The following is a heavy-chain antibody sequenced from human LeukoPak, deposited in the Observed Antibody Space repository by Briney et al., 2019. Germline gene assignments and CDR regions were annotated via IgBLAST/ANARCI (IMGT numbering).Heavy chain of an antibody. D-gene: IGHD3-10*01. CDR2: IIPIFGTS. V-gene: IGHV1-69*13. J-gene: IGHJ6*04. CDR3: ARSNYYGSGTPDYYYGMDV. Sequence: SVKVSCKATGGTFNSYGVSWVRQAPGQGLEWMGGIIPIFGTSTYAQKLQGRVTITADESTSTAYMELSSLRSEDTAVYYCARSNYYGSGTPDYYYGMDVWGIGTTVTVSS. CDR1: GGTFNSYG.